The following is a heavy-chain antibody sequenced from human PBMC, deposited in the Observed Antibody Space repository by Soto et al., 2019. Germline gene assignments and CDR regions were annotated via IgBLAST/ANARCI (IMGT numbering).Heavy chain of an antibody. Sequence: QVQLVESGGGVVQPGRSLRLSCAASGFSFYSYGMHWVRQAPGKGLEWVAGIWYDGSNKYYADSVKGRFTISRDNSENTLYLQMNSLRPEDTAVYYCARWFGELSGFDYWGQGTLVTVSS. D-gene: IGHD3-10*01. CDR3: ARWFGELSGFDY. CDR2: IWYDGSNK. CDR1: GFSFYSYG. J-gene: IGHJ4*02. V-gene: IGHV3-33*01.